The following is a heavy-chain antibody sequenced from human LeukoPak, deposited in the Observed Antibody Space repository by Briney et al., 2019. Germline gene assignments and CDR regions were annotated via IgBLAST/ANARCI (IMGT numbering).Heavy chain of an antibody. Sequence: SETLSLTCTVSGGSISSSSYYWGWIRQPPGKGLEWIGSIYYSGSTYYNPSLKSRVTISVDTSKNQFSLKLSSVTAADTAVYYCARGDAYSSSLEYGGFDYWGQGTLVTVSS. CDR3: ARGDAYSSSLEYGGFDY. CDR2: IYYSGST. D-gene: IGHD6-6*01. J-gene: IGHJ4*02. CDR1: GGSISSSSYY. V-gene: IGHV4-39*07.